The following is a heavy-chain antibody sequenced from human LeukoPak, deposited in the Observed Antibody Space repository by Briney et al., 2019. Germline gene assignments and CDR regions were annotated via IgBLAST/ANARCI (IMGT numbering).Heavy chain of an antibody. CDR1: GFTFDDYG. CDR3: ARVWHCSSTSCYFWDYFDY. V-gene: IGHV3-20*04. CDR2: INWNGGST. J-gene: IGHJ4*02. Sequence: GGSLRLFCAASGFTFDDYGMSWVRQAPGKGLEWVFGINWNGGSTGYADSVKGRFTISRDNAKNSLYVQMNSLRAEDTALYYCARVWHCSSTSCYFWDYFDYWGQGTLVTVSS. D-gene: IGHD2-2*01.